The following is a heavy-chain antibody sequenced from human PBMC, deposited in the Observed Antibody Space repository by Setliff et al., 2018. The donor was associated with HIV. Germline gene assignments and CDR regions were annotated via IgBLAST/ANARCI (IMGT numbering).Heavy chain of an antibody. D-gene: IGHD3-3*01. J-gene: IGHJ6*03. Sequence: ASEKVSCKASGYSLTSYSINWVRQAPGQGLEWMGYINTDTGNPTYAQGFTGRFVFSVDTPVSTAYLQIFSLKAEDTAVYYCTRDHTPPPNYDFWSGQIDLRNIFYYMDVWGTGSPVTVS. CDR2: INTDTGNP. CDR3: TRDHTPPPNYDFWSGQIDLRNIFYYMDV. V-gene: IGHV7-4-1*01. CDR1: GYSLTSYS.